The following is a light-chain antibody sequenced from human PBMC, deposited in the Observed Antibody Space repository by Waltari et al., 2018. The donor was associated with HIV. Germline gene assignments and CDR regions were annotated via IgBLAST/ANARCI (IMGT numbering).Light chain of an antibody. Sequence: EIVTTQSPATISVSPGERATLSCRASQSVTTNLAWYQHRPGQAPWILNSGASTRATGVTGRFSGSGSGTDFTLTISSLQSEDFAVYYWQQYDNWPPITFGQGTRLEMK. CDR2: GAS. V-gene: IGKV3-15*01. J-gene: IGKJ5*01. CDR1: QSVTTN. CDR3: QQYDNWPPIT.